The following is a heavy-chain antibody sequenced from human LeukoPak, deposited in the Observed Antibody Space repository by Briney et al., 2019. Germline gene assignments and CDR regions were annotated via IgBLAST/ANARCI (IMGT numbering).Heavy chain of an antibody. V-gene: IGHV3-23*01. CDR1: GFTFSNYA. CDR2: ITGRGART. Sequence: PGGSLRLSCAPSGFTFSNYAMSWVRHAPGKGLECVSSITGRGARTYYADGVYGRFTITRDNSKYTVFLQMNSEGADVSDVYYCAKWGDLVVLAGYYVSDYWGQGTMVTVSS. J-gene: IGHJ3*01. D-gene: IGHD3-9*01. CDR3: AKWGDLVVLAGYYVSDY.